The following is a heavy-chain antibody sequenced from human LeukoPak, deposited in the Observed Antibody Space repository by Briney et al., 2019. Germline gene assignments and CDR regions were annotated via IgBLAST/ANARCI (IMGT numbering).Heavy chain of an antibody. CDR1: GYTFTAYY. CDR2: INPNSGDT. Sequence: ASVKVSCKASGYTFTAYYIHWVRQAPGQGLEWMGWINPNSGDTNYAQNFQGRVTMTRDTSISTAYMDLSGLRSDDTAVYYCARERSHYYYMTSGAKGPRSPSP. CDR3: ARERSHYYYMTS. V-gene: IGHV1-2*02. J-gene: IGHJ6*03.